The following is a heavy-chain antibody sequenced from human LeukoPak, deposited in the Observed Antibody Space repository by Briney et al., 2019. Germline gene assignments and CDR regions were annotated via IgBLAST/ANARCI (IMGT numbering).Heavy chain of an antibody. CDR1: GGSISSYY. J-gene: IGHJ4*02. CDR3: ARGGYDFWSGYYDYYFDY. D-gene: IGHD3-3*01. V-gene: IGHV4-59*01. Sequence: SEILSLTCTVSGGSISSYYWSWIRQPPGKGLEWIGYIYYSGSTNYNPSLKSRVTISVDTSKNQFSLKLSSVTAADTAVYYCARGGYDFWSGYYDYYFDYWGQGIMVTVSS. CDR2: IYYSGST.